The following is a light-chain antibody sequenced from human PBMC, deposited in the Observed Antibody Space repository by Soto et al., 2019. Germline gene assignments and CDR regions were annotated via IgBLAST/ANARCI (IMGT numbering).Light chain of an antibody. V-gene: IGKV3-11*01. J-gene: IGKJ5*01. CDR3: QQRKSRPPPT. CDR2: DAS. Sequence: VLTQSPATLSLSPGERATLSCRASQNVEGYLAWYQQKPGQAPRLLIFDASNRATGIPARFSGSGSGTDFTLTITSLEHEEFSVYYCQQRKSRPPPTCGQGTRLEIK. CDR1: QNVEGY.